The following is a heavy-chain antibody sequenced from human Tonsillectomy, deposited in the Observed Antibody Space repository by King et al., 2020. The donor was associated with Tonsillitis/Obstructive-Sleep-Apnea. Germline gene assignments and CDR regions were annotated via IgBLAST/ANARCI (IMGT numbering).Heavy chain of an antibody. Sequence: VQLVESGGGVVQPGRSLRLSCAASGFTFSSYAMHWVRQAPGKGLEWVAVISYDGSNKYYADSVKGRFTISRDNSKNTLFLQMNSLRAEDTAVYYCARDHRRRYDAFVIWGQGTMVTVSS. J-gene: IGHJ3*02. V-gene: IGHV3-30*04. CDR2: ISYDGSNK. CDR1: GFTFSSYA. CDR3: ARDHRRRYDAFVI.